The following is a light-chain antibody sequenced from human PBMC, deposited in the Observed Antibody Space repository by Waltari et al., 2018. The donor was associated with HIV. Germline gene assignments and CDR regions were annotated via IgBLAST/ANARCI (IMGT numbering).Light chain of an antibody. CDR3: YSAADNTWV. CDR2: KDT. V-gene: IGLV3-27*01. J-gene: IGLJ3*02. CDR1: VLAKKY. Sequence: SYELTQPSSVSVSPGQTARITCSGDVLAKKYARWFQQKPGQAPVLVIYKDTERPSGVPARFSGSSSGTTVPLTISGAQVEDEADYYCYSAADNTWVFGGGTKLTVL.